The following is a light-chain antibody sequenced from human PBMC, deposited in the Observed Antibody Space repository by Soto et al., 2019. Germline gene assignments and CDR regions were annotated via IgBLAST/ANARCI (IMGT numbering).Light chain of an antibody. CDR3: QQYNSYVYT. V-gene: IGKV1-5*01. CDR2: DAS. J-gene: IGKJ2*01. CDR1: QSISSW. Sequence: DIQMTQSPSTLSASVGDRVTITCRASQSISSWLAWYQQKPGKAPKLLIYDASSLESGVPSRFSGSVSGTEFTLTISSLQPDDFATYYCQQYNSYVYTFGQGTKLEIK.